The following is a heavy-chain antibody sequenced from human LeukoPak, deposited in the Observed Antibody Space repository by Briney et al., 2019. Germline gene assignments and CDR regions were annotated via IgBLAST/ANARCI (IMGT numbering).Heavy chain of an antibody. CDR2: IRFDGSNK. D-gene: IGHD3-10*01. J-gene: IGHJ4*02. CDR1: GFTFSNYG. Sequence: GGSLRLSCVASGFTFSNYGMHWVRQAPGKGLEWVAIIRFDGSNKYYADSVKGRFTISRDNSKNTLFLQMSSLTADDTAVYYCPTPSRLRYGSGSPDYWGQGTLVTVSS. V-gene: IGHV3-30*02. CDR3: PTPSRLRYGSGSPDY.